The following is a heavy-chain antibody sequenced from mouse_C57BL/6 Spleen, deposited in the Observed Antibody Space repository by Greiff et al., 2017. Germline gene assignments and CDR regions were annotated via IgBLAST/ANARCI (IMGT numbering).Heavy chain of an antibody. CDR3: AREVNWNFDD. CDR2: INYDGSST. J-gene: IGHJ2*01. Sequence: EVQLVESEGGLVQPGSSMKLSCTASGFTFSDYYMAWVRQVPEKGLEWIANINYDGSSTYYLDSLKSRFIISRDNAKNILYLQMSSLKSEDTATYYCAREVNWNFDDWGQGTTLTVSS. CDR1: GFTFSDYY. D-gene: IGHD4-1*01. V-gene: IGHV5-16*01.